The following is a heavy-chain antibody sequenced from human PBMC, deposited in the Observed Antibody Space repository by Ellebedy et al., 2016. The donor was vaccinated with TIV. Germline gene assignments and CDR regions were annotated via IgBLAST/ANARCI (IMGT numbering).Heavy chain of an antibody. CDR3: ARHDYGSGSYYSPEFDY. J-gene: IGHJ4*02. CDR1: GFTFSSYV. V-gene: IGHV3-33*01. D-gene: IGHD3-10*01. CDR2: LWSDGSNK. Sequence: GGSLRLXYAASGFTFSSYVMHWVRQAPGKGLEWVAVLWSDGSNKAYADSVKGRFTISRDTSKNTLYLQMNSLRAEDTAVYYCARHDYGSGSYYSPEFDYWGQGTLVTVSS.